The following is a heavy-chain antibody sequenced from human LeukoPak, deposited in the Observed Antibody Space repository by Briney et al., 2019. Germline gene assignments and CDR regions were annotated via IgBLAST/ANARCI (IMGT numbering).Heavy chain of an antibody. CDR2: ISSSSSYI. CDR3: ASLSKENWFDP. Sequence: GSLRLSCAASGFTFSSYSMNWVRQAPGKGLEWVSSISSSSSYIYYADSVKGRFTISRDNAKNSLYLQMNSQRAEDTAVYYCASLSKENWFDPWGQGTLVTVSS. D-gene: IGHD4-11*01. J-gene: IGHJ5*02. CDR1: GFTFSSYS. V-gene: IGHV3-21*01.